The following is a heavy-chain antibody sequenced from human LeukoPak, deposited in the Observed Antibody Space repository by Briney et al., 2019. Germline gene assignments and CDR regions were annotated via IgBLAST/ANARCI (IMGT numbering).Heavy chain of an antibody. V-gene: IGHV3-23*01. CDR2: ISGSGGST. D-gene: IGHD4-17*01. CDR3: AKDGLRSTVTACDY. J-gene: IGHJ4*02. Sequence: GGSLRLSCAASGFTFSSYAMSWVRQAPGKGLEWVSAISGSGGSTYYADSVKGRFTISRDNSKNTLYLQMNSLRAEDTAVYYCAKDGLRSTVTACDYWGQGTLVTVSS. CDR1: GFTFSSYA.